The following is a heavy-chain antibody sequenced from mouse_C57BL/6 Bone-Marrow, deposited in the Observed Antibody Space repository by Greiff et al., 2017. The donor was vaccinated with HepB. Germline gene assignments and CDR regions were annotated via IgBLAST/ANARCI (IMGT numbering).Heavy chain of an antibody. J-gene: IGHJ2*01. D-gene: IGHD1-1*01. CDR3: ARDRITTVVADY. CDR2: IDPSDSYT. CDR1: GYTFTSYW. Sequence: VQLQQPGAELVRPGTSVKLSCKASGYTFTSYWMHWVKQRPGQGLEWIGVIDPSDSYTNYNQKFKGKATLTVDTSSSTAYMQLSSLTSEDSAVYYCARDRITTVVADYWGQGTTLTVSS. V-gene: IGHV1-59*01.